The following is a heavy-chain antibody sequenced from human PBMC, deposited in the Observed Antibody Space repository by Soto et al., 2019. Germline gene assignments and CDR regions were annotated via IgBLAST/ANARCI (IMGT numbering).Heavy chain of an antibody. V-gene: IGHV3-30-3*01. CDR3: ARDGAVAGTEYYFDY. D-gene: IGHD6-19*01. CDR1: GFTFSSYA. Sequence: PGGSLRLSCAASGFTFSSYATHWVRQAPGKGLEWVAVISYDGSNKYYADSVKGRFTISRDNSKNMLYLQMNSLRAEDTAVYYCARDGAVAGTEYYFDYWGQGTLVTVSS. J-gene: IGHJ4*02. CDR2: ISYDGSNK.